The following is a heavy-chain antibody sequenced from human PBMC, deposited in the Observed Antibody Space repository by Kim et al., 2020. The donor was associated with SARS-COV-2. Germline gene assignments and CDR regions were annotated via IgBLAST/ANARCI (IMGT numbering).Heavy chain of an antibody. D-gene: IGHD3-22*01. CDR1: GFTFSSYA. CDR2: ISGSGGRT. CDR3: AKDMALHYFDSCGFCSDSFEI. J-gene: IGHJ3*02. Sequence: GGSLRLSCAASGFTFSSYAMSWVRQAPGKGLEWVAAISGSGGRTYYADSVKGRFTISRDNSKTTLYLQMNSLRAEDTAVYYCAKDMALHYFDSCGFCSDSFEIAGQGTMVTVSS. V-gene: IGHV3-23*01.